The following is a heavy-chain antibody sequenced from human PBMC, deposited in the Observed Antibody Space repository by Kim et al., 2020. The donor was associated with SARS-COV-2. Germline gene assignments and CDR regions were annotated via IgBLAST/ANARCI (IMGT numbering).Heavy chain of an antibody. D-gene: IGHD5-18*01. CDR2: ISSDGSNK. CDR3: AKGYSYDYYYHGVDV. Sequence: GGSLRLSCAASGFTFSTYGMHWVRQAPGKGLEWVAVISSDGSNKYYADSVKGRFTISRDKSKNTLYLQMNSLGAEDTAVYYCAKGYSYDYYYHGVDVWGQGTSVTVSS. V-gene: IGHV3-30*18. CDR1: GFTFSTYG. J-gene: IGHJ6*02.